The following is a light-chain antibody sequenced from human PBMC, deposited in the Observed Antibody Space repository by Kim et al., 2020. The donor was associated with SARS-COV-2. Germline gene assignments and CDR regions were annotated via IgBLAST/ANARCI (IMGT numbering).Light chain of an antibody. J-gene: IGKJ1*01. V-gene: IGKV1-5*03. CDR2: KAS. CDR1: HSLSSW. Sequence: SASVGDRVTIPCRASHSLSSWLAWYQQKPGKAPKLLIYKASNLESGVPSRFSGSGSGTEFTLTISSLQPDDFATYYCQQYNSHWTFGQGTKVDIK. CDR3: QQYNSHWT.